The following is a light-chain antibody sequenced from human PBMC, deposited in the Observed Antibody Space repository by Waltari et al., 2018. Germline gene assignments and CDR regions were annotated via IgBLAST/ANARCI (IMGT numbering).Light chain of an antibody. CDR1: QSVSSNY. J-gene: IGKJ1*01. CDR2: GSA. CDR3: QQYSSSPRT. V-gene: IGKV3-20*01. Sequence: EIVLTQSPGTLSLSPGEGATLSCRASQSVSSNYVAWYQQKPGQAPRLLLYGSAFRATGIPDRFSGSGSGTDFSLIISRLEPEDFVVYYCQQYSSSPRTFGQGTKVEIK.